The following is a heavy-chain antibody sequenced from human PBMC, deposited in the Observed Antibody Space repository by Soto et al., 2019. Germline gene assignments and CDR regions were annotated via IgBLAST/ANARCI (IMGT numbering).Heavy chain of an antibody. D-gene: IGHD3-10*01. CDR2: INNVGGTI. J-gene: IGHJ4*02. Sequence: ESGGGLVKPGGSLRLSCVASGFAFGDYSMNWIRQSPRKGLEWISYINNVGGTIFYADSVRGRFTVSRDNANHSLFLQMTALRAEDSAVYFCARVEFGYHSHFTYWGRGALVTVSS. CDR1: GFAFGDYS. CDR3: ARVEFGYHSHFTY. V-gene: IGHV3-11*01.